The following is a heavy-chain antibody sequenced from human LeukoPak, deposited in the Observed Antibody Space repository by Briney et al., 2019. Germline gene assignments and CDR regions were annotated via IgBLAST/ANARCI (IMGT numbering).Heavy chain of an antibody. J-gene: IGHJ6*03. D-gene: IGHD6-13*01. CDR3: ASRSGSWSGHYYYMDV. Sequence: ASVKVSCKASGYTFTSYHMHWVRQAPGQGLEWMGIINPSGGTTNYAQKFRGRVTMTRDMSTSTVYMELSSLRSDDTAVYYCASRSGSWSGHYYYMDVWGKGTTVTVSS. V-gene: IGHV1-46*01. CDR1: GYTFTSYH. CDR2: INPSGGTT.